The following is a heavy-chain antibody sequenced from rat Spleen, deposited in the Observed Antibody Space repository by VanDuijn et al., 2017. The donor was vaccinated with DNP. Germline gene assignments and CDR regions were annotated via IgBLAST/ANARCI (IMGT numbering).Heavy chain of an antibody. V-gene: IGHV5-20*01. J-gene: IGHJ3*01. Sequence: EVQLVESGGGLVQPGRSLKLSCAASGFTFSDYYMAWVRQAPTKGLEWVASITNSGGSTYYRDSVKGRFTISRDNAKSTLYLQMDSLRSEDTATYYCTTGTFAYWGQGTLVTVSS. CDR3: TTGTFAY. CDR1: GFTFSDYY. CDR2: ITNSGGST.